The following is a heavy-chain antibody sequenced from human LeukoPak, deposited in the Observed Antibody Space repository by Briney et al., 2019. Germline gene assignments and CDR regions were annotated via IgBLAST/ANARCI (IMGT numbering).Heavy chain of an antibody. Sequence: PGGSLRLSCAASRFTFSNAWMSSVRQAPGKGLEWVGRIKSRTDGGTTDYAAPVKGRFTISRDDSKNTLYLQMNSLKTEDTAVYYCTTGSSGRFDFDYWGQGTLVTVSS. CDR3: TTGSSGRFDFDY. CDR1: RFTFSNAW. D-gene: IGHD1-26*01. CDR2: IKSRTDGGTT. J-gene: IGHJ4*02. V-gene: IGHV3-15*01.